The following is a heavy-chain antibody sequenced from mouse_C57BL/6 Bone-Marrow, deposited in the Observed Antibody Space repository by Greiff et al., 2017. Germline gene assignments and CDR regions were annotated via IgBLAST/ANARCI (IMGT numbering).Heavy chain of an antibody. CDR1: GYTFTDYN. D-gene: IGHD4-1*01. Sequence: EVKLMESGPELVKPGASVKIPCKASGYTFTDYNMDWVKQSHGKSLEWIGDINPNNGGTIYNQKFKGKATLTVDKSSSIAYMELRSLTSEDTAVYFCASGGITGEYFDDWGQGTALTVSS. CDR3: ASGGITGEYFDD. V-gene: IGHV1-18*01. J-gene: IGHJ2*01. CDR2: INPNNGGT.